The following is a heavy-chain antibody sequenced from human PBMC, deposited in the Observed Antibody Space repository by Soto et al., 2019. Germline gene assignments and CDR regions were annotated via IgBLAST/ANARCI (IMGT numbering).Heavy chain of an antibody. D-gene: IGHD3-3*01. CDR1: GFTFSSYS. CDR3: ARDLGYDFWSGLEDYYYGMDV. CDR2: ISSSSSYI. Sequence: GGSLSLSCAASGFTFSSYSMNWVRQAPWKGLEWVSSISSSSSYIFYADSVKGRFTISRDNAKNSLYLQMNSLRAEDTAVYYCARDLGYDFWSGLEDYYYGMDVWGQGTTVTVSS. J-gene: IGHJ6*02. V-gene: IGHV3-21*01.